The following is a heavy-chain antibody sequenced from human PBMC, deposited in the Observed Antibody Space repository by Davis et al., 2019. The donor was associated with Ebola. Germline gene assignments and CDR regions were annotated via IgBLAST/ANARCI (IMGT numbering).Heavy chain of an antibody. CDR3: ARIGYDSSGYYYGNFDY. D-gene: IGHD3-22*01. Sequence: ASVKVSCKASGYTFTSYYMHWVRQAPGQGLEWMGIINPSGGSTSYAQKFQGRVTMTRDTSTSTVYMELSRLRSDDTAVYYCARIGYDSSGYYYGNFDYWGQGTLVTVSS. CDR1: GYTFTSYY. CDR2: INPSGGST. J-gene: IGHJ4*02. V-gene: IGHV1-46*01.